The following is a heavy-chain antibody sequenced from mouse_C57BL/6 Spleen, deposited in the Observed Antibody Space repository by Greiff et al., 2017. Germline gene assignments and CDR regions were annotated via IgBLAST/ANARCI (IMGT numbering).Heavy chain of an antibody. Sequence: EVKVEESGGGLVQPGGSMKLSCVASGFTFSNYWMNWVRQSPEKGLEWVAQIRLKSDNYETHYAESVKGRFTISRDDSKSSVYLQMNNLRAEDTGIYYCTDYYGSSSYAMDYWGQGTSVTVAS. CDR2: IRLKSDNYET. J-gene: IGHJ4*01. CDR1: GFTFSNYW. V-gene: IGHV6-3*01. CDR3: TDYYGSSSYAMDY. D-gene: IGHD1-1*01.